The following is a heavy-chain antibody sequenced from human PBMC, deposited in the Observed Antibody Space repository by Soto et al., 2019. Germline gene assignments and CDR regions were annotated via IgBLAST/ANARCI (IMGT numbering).Heavy chain of an antibody. CDR3: AKIKTPYGSGMQHYY. D-gene: IGHD3-10*01. CDR2: IWYDGSNK. CDR1: GFTFSSYG. V-gene: IGHV3-33*06. J-gene: IGHJ4*02. Sequence: LRLSCAASGFTFSSYGMHWVRQAPGKGLEWVAVIWYDGSNKYYADSVKGRFTISRDNSKNTLYLQMNGLRAEDTAVYYCAKIKTPYGSGMQHYYWGQGTLVTVSS.